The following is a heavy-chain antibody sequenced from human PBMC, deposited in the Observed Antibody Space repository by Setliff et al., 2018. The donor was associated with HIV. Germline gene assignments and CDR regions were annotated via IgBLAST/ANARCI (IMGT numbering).Heavy chain of an antibody. Sequence: GASVKVSCKTSGYTFNTYAVTWVRQAPGQGLEWMGWISAYNGHTNYAQKFQGRVTMTTDTSTSTAYTELRGLRSADTAVYYCARVPVSNYYYYMDVWGKGTTVTVS. CDR1: GYTFNTYA. V-gene: IGHV1-18*01. CDR2: ISAYNGHT. J-gene: IGHJ6*03. CDR3: ARVPVSNYYYYMDV.